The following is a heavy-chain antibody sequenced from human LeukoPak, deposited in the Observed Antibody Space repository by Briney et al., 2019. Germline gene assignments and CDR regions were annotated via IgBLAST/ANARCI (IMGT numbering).Heavy chain of an antibody. CDR1: GGSISSSSYY. CDR2: IYYSGST. D-gene: IGHD3-3*01. CDR3: ASSITIFGVVQPFDY. J-gene: IGHJ4*02. V-gene: IGHV4-39*01. Sequence: SETLSLTCTVSGGSISSSSYYWGWIRQPPGKGLEWIRSIYYSGSTYYNPSLKSRVTISVDTSKNQFSLKLSSVTAADTAVYYCASSITIFGVVQPFDYWGQGTLVTVSS.